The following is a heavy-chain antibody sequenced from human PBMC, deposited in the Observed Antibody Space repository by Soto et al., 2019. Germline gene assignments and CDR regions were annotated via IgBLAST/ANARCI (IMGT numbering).Heavy chain of an antibody. Sequence: PGESLKISCKGSGYSFTSYWISWVRQMPGKGLEWMGRIDPSDSYPNYSPSFQGHVTISADKSISTAYLQWSSLKASDTAMYYCARASYSSSGYYYYGMDVWGQGTTVTVSS. V-gene: IGHV5-10-1*01. CDR3: ARASYSSSGYYYYGMDV. CDR1: GYSFTSYW. D-gene: IGHD6-6*01. J-gene: IGHJ6*02. CDR2: IDPSDSYP.